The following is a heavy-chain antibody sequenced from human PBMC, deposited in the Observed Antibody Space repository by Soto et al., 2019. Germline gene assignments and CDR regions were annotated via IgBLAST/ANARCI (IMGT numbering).Heavy chain of an antibody. Sequence: TSETLSLTCAVSGFFISSGNYWGWIRKPPGKGLEWIGSIFHGGNTYYNPSLKSRVTISVDMSKNQFSLKLNSVTAADTAVYYCARARWYDAFDVWGQGTVVTVSS. CDR3: ARARWYDAFDV. CDR2: IFHGGNT. V-gene: IGHV4-38-2*01. CDR1: GFFISSGNY. D-gene: IGHD2-15*01. J-gene: IGHJ3*01.